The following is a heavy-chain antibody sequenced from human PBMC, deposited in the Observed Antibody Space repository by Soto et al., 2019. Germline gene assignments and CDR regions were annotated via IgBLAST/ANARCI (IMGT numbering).Heavy chain of an antibody. CDR1: GFSVSDAW. Sequence: GGSLRLSCTASGFSVSDAWMHWVRQATGKGLEWVSAIGTAGDTYYPGSVKGRFTISRENAKNSLYLQMNSLRAGDTAVYYCARTTTTEDAFDIWGQGTMVTVSS. V-gene: IGHV3-13*01. J-gene: IGHJ3*02. D-gene: IGHD4-17*01. CDR2: IGTAGDT. CDR3: ARTTTTEDAFDI.